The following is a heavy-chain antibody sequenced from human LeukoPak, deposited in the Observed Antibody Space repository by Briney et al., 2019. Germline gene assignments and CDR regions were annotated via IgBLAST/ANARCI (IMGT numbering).Heavy chain of an antibody. V-gene: IGHV4-4*02. Sequence: KPSGTLSLTCAVSGGSIFSNWWSWVRQSPGKGLEWIGEIHHSGATNYNPSLKSRVTIFMDKSNDQFSLRLNSVTAADTAVYSCARHASDYFDWDAWGQGTTVTVSS. CDR2: IHHSGAT. D-gene: IGHD3-10*01. J-gene: IGHJ6*02. CDR3: ARHASDYFDWDA. CDR1: GGSIFSNW.